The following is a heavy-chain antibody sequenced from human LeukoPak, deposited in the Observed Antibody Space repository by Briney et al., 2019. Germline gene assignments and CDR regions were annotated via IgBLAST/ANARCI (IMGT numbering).Heavy chain of an antibody. V-gene: IGHV3-33*01. CDR1: GFTFSNFG. D-gene: IGHD3-22*01. Sequence: GGSLRLSCAASGFTFSNFGIHWVRQAPGRGLEWVAVIWSDGINKYYGDSVKGRFTISRDNSKNTLYLQMNSLRAEDTAVYYCTPGSRLLPSTIDYWGQGTLVTVSS. J-gene: IGHJ4*02. CDR2: IWSDGINK. CDR3: TPGSRLLPSTIDY.